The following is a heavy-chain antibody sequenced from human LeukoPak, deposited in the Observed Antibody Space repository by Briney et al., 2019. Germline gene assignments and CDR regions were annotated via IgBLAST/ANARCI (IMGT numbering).Heavy chain of an antibody. CDR2: LYYGGST. Sequence: NPSETLSLTCNVSGDSFRDYYLIGIRQPPGKGLEWIGYLYYGGSTSYNPSLKSRVTFSVDTSKNQFSLKLNSVTAADTAVYYCARGRDGYTLDYYYYHYMDVWGKGTTVTVSS. D-gene: IGHD5-24*01. CDR3: ARGRDGYTLDYYYYHYMDV. J-gene: IGHJ6*03. CDR1: GDSFRDYY. V-gene: IGHV4-59*01.